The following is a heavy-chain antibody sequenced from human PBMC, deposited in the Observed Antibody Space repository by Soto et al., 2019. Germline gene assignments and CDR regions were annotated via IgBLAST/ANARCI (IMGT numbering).Heavy chain of an antibody. CDR2: ISAYNGNT. CDR1: GYTFTSYG. Sequence: VASVKVSCKASGYTFTSYGISWVRQAPGQGLEWMGWISAYNGNTNYAQKLQGRVTMTTDTSTSTAYMELRSLRSDDTAVYYCARGVRYSSGWYVFDYWGQGTLVTVSS. CDR3: ARGVRYSSGWYVFDY. J-gene: IGHJ4*02. D-gene: IGHD6-19*01. V-gene: IGHV1-18*01.